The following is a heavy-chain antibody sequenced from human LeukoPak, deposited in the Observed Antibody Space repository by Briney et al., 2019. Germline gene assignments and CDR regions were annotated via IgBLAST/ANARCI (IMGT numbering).Heavy chain of an antibody. CDR2: FDPEDGET. J-gene: IGHJ4*02. V-gene: IGHV1-24*01. CDR1: GYTLTELS. Sequence: ASVKVSCKVSGYTLTELSMHWVRQAPGKGLEWMGGFDPEDGETIYAQKFQGRVTITADESTSTAYMELSILRSEDTAVYYCARPRGSGNYFSGDYWGQGTLVTVSS. CDR3: ARPRGSGNYFSGDY. D-gene: IGHD3-10*01.